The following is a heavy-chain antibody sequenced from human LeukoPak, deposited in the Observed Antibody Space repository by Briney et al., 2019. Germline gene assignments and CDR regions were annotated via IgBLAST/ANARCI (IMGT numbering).Heavy chain of an antibody. CDR2: INHSGST. D-gene: IGHD6-19*01. CDR3: ARGSLNIVVAGTYDY. J-gene: IGHJ4*02. Sequence: PSETLSLTCAGYGGSFFGHYWSWIRQPPGKGLEWIGEINHSGSTNYNPSLKSRVTISVDTSKNQFSLKLSSVTAADTAVYYCARGSLNIVVAGTYDYWGQGSLVTVSS. CDR1: GGSFFGHY. V-gene: IGHV4-34*01.